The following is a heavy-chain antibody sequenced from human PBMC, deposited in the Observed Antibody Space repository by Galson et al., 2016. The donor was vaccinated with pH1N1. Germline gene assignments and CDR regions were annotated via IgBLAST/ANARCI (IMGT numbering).Heavy chain of an antibody. J-gene: IGHJ5*01. CDR2: MYHTGST. Sequence: TLSLTCAVSGDSITTAASSWSWVRQPPGKGLEWIGYMYHTGSTYYNSSVKSRVTISVDWSKNQFSLNLYSVTAADTAVYHCARGHCTIASVCNWFVSWGQGILVTVSS. V-gene: IGHV4-30-2*01. D-gene: IGHD2-8*01. CDR1: GDSITTAASS. CDR3: ARGHCTIASVCNWFVS.